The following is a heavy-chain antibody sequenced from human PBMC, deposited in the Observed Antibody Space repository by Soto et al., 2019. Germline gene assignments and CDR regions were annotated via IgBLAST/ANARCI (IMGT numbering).Heavy chain of an antibody. Sequence: PSETLSLTCTVSGGSISSSSYYWGWIRQPPGKGLEWIGSIYYSGSTYYNPSLKSRVTISVDTSKNQFSLKLSSVTAADTAVYYCARHSTLYEGDYTYYFDYWGQGTLVTVSS. CDR3: ARHSTLYEGDYTYYFDY. V-gene: IGHV4-39*01. D-gene: IGHD4-17*01. CDR1: GGSISSSSYY. CDR2: IYYSGST. J-gene: IGHJ4*02.